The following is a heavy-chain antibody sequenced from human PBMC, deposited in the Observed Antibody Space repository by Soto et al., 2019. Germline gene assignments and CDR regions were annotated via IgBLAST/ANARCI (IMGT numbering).Heavy chain of an antibody. V-gene: IGHV3-7*01. CDR1: GFTFSTYW. D-gene: IGHD1-26*01. J-gene: IGHJ5*02. CDR2: IKQDGSEK. CDR3: AREVRATFDP. Sequence: EVQLVESGGGLVQPGGSLRLSCAASGFTFSTYWMSWVRQAPGKGPEWVASIKQDGSEKYYMDSVKGRFTISKDNAKNSLYLQMNSRRVEDTAVYYCAREVRATFDPWGQGSLVTVSS.